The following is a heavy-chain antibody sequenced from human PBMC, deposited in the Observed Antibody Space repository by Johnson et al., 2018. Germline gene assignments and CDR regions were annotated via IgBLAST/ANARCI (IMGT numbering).Heavy chain of an antibody. CDR1: GYTFTRYA. CDR3: VSVDYDFWSGYYPPFY. D-gene: IGHD3-3*01. CDR2: INAGNGNT. Sequence: QVQLVQSGAEVKKXGASVKVSCKASGYTFTRYAMHWVRQAPGQRLEWMGWINAGNGNTEYSQRLQGRVTITRDRPASTAYMELSSLRSEDTAVYYCVSVDYDFWSGYYPPFYWGQGTLVTVSS. J-gene: IGHJ4*02. V-gene: IGHV1-3*01.